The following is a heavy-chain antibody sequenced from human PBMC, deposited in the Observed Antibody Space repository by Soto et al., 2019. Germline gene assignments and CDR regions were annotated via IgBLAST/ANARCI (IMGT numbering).Heavy chain of an antibody. J-gene: IGHJ4*02. V-gene: IGHV4-31*03. Sequence: PSETLSLTCTASGGSISSGGYYWSWIRQHPGKGLEWIGYIYYSGSTYYNPSLKSRVTISVDTSKNQFSLKLSSVTAADTAVYYCARDALSRRDYGDYVWYFDYWGQGTLVTVSS. CDR1: GGSISSGGYY. CDR3: ARDALSRRDYGDYVWYFDY. D-gene: IGHD4-17*01. CDR2: IYYSGST.